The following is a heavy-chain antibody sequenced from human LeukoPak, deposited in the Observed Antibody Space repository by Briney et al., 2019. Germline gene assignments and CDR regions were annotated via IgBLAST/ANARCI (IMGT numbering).Heavy chain of an antibody. V-gene: IGHV3-48*03. J-gene: IGHJ5*02. CDR3: AKGPGARGHFNWFDP. CDR1: GFSFSNYE. D-gene: IGHD5-12*01. CDR2: ITASSTTI. Sequence: GGSLRLSCAASGFSFSNYEMNWVRQAPGKGLEWISYITASSTTIYYADSVKGRFTISRDNAKNSLYLQMNGLRGEVTAVYYCAKGPGARGHFNWFDPWGQGTLVTVSS.